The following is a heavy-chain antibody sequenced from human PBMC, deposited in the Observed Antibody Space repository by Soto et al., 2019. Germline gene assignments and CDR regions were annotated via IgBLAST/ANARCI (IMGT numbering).Heavy chain of an antibody. J-gene: IGHJ3*02. CDR2: INHSGST. V-gene: IGHV4-34*01. Sequence: SETLSLTCAVYGGSFSGYYWSWIRQPPGKGLEWIGEINHSGSTNYNPSLKSRVTISVDTSKNQFSLQLNSVTPEDTAVYYCARFADIVLVPAAIIPAAFDIWGQGTMVTVS. D-gene: IGHD2-2*01. CDR1: GGSFSGYY. CDR3: ARFADIVLVPAAIIPAAFDI.